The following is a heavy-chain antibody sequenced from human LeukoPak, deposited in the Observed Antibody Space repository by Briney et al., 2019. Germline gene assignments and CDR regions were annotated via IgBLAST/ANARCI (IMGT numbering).Heavy chain of an antibody. CDR1: GFTFGSYW. Sequence: GGSLRLSCAASGFTFGSYWMHWVRQAPGKGLEWVALISYDGNNKYYADSVKGRFTISRDNSKNTLYLQMNSLRAEDTAVYYWARDGSAPYYYYYMDVGGKGTTVTVPS. J-gene: IGHJ6*03. V-gene: IGHV3-30-3*01. CDR2: ISYDGNNK. CDR3: ARDGSAPYYYYYMDV. D-gene: IGHD3-10*01.